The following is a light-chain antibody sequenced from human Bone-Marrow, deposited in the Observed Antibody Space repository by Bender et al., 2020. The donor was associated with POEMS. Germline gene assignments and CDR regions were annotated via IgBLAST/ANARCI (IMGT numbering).Light chain of an antibody. CDR3: QVWDSGSDHYV. CDR2: DTN. V-gene: IGLV1-51*01. Sequence: QSVLTQPPSVSAAPGQRVTISCSGSSSIIETTYISWYQQLPGAAPKLLIYDTNKRPSGIPDRFSGSKSGTSATLDITGLQTGDEADYYCQVWDSGSDHYVFGTGTKVTVL. CDR1: SSIIETTY. J-gene: IGLJ1*01.